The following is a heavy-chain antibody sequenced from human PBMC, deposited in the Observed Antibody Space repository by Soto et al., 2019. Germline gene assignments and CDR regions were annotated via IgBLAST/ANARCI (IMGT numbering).Heavy chain of an antibody. V-gene: IGHV4-59*01. Sequence: LSLTCTVSGGSISNYYWNWIRQPPGKGLEWIGSIYNSGSTNYNPSLKSRVTISVDTSKNQFSLKQSSVTAADTAVYYCAREYYYDSSGYYSRGAFDIWGQGAMVTVSS. CDR1: GGSISNYY. D-gene: IGHD3-22*01. J-gene: IGHJ3*02. CDR2: IYNSGST. CDR3: AREYYYDSSGYYSRGAFDI.